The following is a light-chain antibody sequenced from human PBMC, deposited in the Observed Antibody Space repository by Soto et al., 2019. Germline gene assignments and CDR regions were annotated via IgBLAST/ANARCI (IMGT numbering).Light chain of an antibody. Sequence: QSALTQPPSATGIPGQRVTISCSGSSSNIGSDSVNWYQQIPGTAPKLLIHNNNHRPSGVPDRFSGPRSGTSASLAISGLQSEDEADYYWTTWDDSLNGYVVGTWTYVTVL. V-gene: IGLV1-44*01. CDR2: NNN. J-gene: IGLJ1*01. CDR3: TTWDDSLNGYV. CDR1: SSNIGSDS.